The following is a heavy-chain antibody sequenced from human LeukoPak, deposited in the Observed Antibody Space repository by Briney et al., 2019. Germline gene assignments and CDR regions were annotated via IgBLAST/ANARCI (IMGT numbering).Heavy chain of an antibody. CDR1: GFTFSRFW. CDR2: IKQDGSQK. V-gene: IGHV3-7*01. Sequence: GSLRLSCAVSGFTFSRFWMSWVRQAPGKGLEWVANIKQDGSQKSYVDSVKGRFTISRDNAKNSLYLQMNSLRAEDTAVYYCVRDSDHVRDYWGQGTLVTVSS. D-gene: IGHD3-10*01. CDR3: VRDSDHVRDY. J-gene: IGHJ4*02.